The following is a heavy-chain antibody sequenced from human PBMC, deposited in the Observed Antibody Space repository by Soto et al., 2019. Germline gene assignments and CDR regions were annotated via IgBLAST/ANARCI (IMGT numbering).Heavy chain of an antibody. CDR3: ARGTTNTAPNYYYGMDV. Sequence: ASVKVSCKASEYTFTSYYMHWVRQAPGQGLEWMGIINPSGGSTSYAQKFQGRVTMTRDTSTSTVYMELSSLRSEDTAVYYCARGTTNTAPNYYYGMDVWGQGTTVTVSS. D-gene: IGHD5-18*01. CDR2: INPSGGST. J-gene: IGHJ6*02. V-gene: IGHV1-46*01. CDR1: EYTFTSYY.